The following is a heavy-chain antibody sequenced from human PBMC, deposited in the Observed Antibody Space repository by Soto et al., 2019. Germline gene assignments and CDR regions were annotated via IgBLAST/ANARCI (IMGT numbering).Heavy chain of an antibody. CDR1: GFAFSTYG. D-gene: IGHD3-3*01. CDR2: ISYGGSNK. V-gene: IGHV3-30*18. CDR3: AKDYVLEWLRYYYGMDV. Sequence: QVQLVESGGGVVQPGRSLRLSCAASGFAFSTYGMHWVRQAPGKGLEWVAVISYGGSNKYYTDSVKGRFTISRDNSKNTLFLQMNSLRAEDTAVYYCAKDYVLEWLRYYYGMDVWGQGTTVTVSS. J-gene: IGHJ6*02.